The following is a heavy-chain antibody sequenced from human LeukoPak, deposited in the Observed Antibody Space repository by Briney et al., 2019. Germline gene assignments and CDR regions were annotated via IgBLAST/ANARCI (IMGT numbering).Heavy chain of an antibody. CDR3: ARTYCSGGSCYDY. CDR2: IYYSGST. V-gene: IGHV4-31*03. CDR1: GGSISSGGYY. Sequence: PSQTLSLTCTVSGGSISSGGYYWSWIRQHPGKGLEWIGYIYYSGSTYYNPSLKSRVTISVDKSKNQFSLKLSSVTAADTAVYYCARTYCSGGSCYDYWGQGTLVTVSS. J-gene: IGHJ4*02. D-gene: IGHD2-15*01.